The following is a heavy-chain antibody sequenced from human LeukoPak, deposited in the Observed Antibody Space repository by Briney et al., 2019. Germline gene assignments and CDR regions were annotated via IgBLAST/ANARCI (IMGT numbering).Heavy chain of an antibody. Sequence: SETLSLTCTVSDGSISNYYWSWIRQPPGKGLEWIGYIYYSGSTKYNPSLKSRVTISVDTSKNQFSLKLSSVTAADTAVYYCARDGPGCSGGSCLNSQMYYHYMDVWGKGTTVTVSS. CDR3: ARDGPGCSGGSCLNSQMYYHYMDV. CDR2: IYYSGST. CDR1: DGSISNYY. J-gene: IGHJ6*03. D-gene: IGHD2-15*01. V-gene: IGHV4-59*01.